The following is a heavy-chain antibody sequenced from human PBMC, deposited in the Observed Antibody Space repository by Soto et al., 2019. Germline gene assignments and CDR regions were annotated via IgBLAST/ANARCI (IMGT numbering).Heavy chain of an antibody. CDR2: INQEGSEK. D-gene: IGHD3-16*01. V-gene: IGHV3-7*05. J-gene: IGHJ6*02. CDR1: GFTFSNYW. Sequence: EAQLVESGGGSVQPGGSLRLSCTASGFTFSNYWMSWVRQAPGKGLEWVANINQEGSEKDYVDSVKGRFTISSDYAKNTLFLQMNSLRAEDTAVYYCARGGQHFRNPLWDNYYYGMDVWGQGTTVTVSS. CDR3: ARGGQHFRNPLWDNYYYGMDV.